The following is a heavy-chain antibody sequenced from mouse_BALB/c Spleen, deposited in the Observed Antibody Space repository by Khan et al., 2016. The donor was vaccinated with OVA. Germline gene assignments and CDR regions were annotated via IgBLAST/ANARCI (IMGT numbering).Heavy chain of an antibody. CDR3: ARDYGSLYWYFDV. D-gene: IGHD1-1*01. J-gene: IGHJ1*01. CDR1: GISITSGTYR. CDR2: IYYSGTV. Sequence: VQLQQSGPGLVKPSQTVSLTCTVTGISITSGTYRWSWIRQFPGNKLEWIGNIYYSGTVTYNPSLTSRTTITRDTSKNQFFLEMNSLTAEDTATYYCARDYGSLYWYFDVWGAGTTVTVSS. V-gene: IGHV3-5*02.